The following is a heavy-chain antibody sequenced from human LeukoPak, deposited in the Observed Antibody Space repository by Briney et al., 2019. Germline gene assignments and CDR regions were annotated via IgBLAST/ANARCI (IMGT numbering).Heavy chain of an antibody. CDR1: GFTFSSYG. CDR3: AKDLRPVDTAMVNDY. CDR2: ISYDGSNK. Sequence: PGGSLRLSYAASGFTFSSYGMHWVRQAPGKWLEWVAVISYDGSNKYYADSVKGRFTISRDNSKNTLYLQMNSLRAEDTAVYYCAKDLRPVDTAMVNDYWGQGTLVTVSS. D-gene: IGHD5-18*01. V-gene: IGHV3-30*18. J-gene: IGHJ4*02.